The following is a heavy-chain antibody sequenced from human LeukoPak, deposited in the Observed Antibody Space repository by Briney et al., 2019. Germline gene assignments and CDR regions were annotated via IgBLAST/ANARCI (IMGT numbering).Heavy chain of an antibody. V-gene: IGHV3-66*03. CDR2: SWNSVSV. J-gene: IGHJ4*02. D-gene: IGHD5-12*01. CDR3: ARAGYSAYGYRLDY. Sequence: GGSLRLSCAASGFTVSSNYMSWVRQAPGKGLEWVSGISWNSVSVGYADSVKGRFTISRDNSKHTLSLQMDSLRAEDTAVYYCARAGYSAYGYRLDYWGQGTLVTVSS. CDR1: GFTVSSNY.